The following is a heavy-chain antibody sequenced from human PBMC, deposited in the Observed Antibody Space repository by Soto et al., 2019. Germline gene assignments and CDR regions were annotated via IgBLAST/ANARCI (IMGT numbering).Heavy chain of an antibody. Sequence: SETLSLTCTVSGGSISSGDYYWSWIRQPPGKGLEWIGYIYYSGSTYYNPSLKSRVTISVDTSKNQFSLKLSSVTAADAAVYYCARSIVGGTMDTPYCFDYWGQGTLVTVSS. CDR3: ARSIVGGTMDTPYCFDY. CDR1: GGSISSGDYY. J-gene: IGHJ4*02. V-gene: IGHV4-30-4*01. CDR2: IYYSGST. D-gene: IGHD1-26*01.